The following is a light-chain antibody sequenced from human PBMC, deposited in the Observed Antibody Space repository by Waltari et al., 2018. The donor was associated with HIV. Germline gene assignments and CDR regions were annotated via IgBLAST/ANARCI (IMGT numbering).Light chain of an antibody. CDR3: SSFTSSDTPVV. V-gene: IGLV2-14*01. CDR1: PSDVGGYGY. Sequence: QSALTQPASVSGSPGLSIPISCTGTPSDVGGYGYFPWYQQHPGKVPKLIIEEVTNRPSGVSNRFSGSKSGNTASLTISGLQPEDEADYYCSSFTSSDTPVVFGGGTKLTVL. J-gene: IGLJ2*01. CDR2: EVT.